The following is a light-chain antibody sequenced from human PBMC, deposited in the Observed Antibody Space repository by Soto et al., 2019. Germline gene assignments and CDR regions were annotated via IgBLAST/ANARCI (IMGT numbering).Light chain of an antibody. J-gene: IGLJ1*01. V-gene: IGLV3-21*04. CDR3: QVWDSSSDHYV. CDR2: YDS. CDR1: NIGSKS. Sequence: SYELTQPPSVSVAPGKTARITCGGNNIGSKSVHWYQQKPGQAPVLVIYYDSDRPSGIPERFSGSNSGNTATLTISRVEAGDEDDYHCQVWDSSSDHYVVGTGTKVTVL.